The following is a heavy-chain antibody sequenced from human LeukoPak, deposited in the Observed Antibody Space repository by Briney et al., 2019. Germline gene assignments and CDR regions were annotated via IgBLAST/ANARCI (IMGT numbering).Heavy chain of an antibody. CDR1: GYTFTDYY. D-gene: IGHD4-17*01. V-gene: IGHV1-18*04. Sequence: ASVKVSCKASGYTFTDYYIHWVRQAPGQGLEWMGWISAYNGNTNYAQKLQGRVTMTTDTSTSTAYMELRSLRSDDTAVYYCARTTVTTLFDYWGQGTLVTVSS. J-gene: IGHJ4*02. CDR3: ARTTVTTLFDY. CDR2: ISAYNGNT.